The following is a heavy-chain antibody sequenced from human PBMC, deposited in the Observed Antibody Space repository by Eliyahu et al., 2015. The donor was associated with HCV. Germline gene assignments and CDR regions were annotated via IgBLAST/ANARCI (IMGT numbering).Heavy chain of an antibody. D-gene: IGHD1-1*01. CDR2: MNPNSAKS. CDR3: ARADGDSLGYTITWYGYYHYYGMDV. V-gene: IGHV1-8*02. J-gene: IGHJ6*04. Sequence: QVQLVQSGAEVKKPGASVKVSCRASGYTFIDYDIIWVRQATGQGLEWMGWMNPNSAKSGYAQKFQGRVTMTTNTSISTAYMELSSLRSEDTAVYYCARADGDSLGYTITWYGYYHYYGMDVWGKGTMVTVSS. CDR1: GYTFIDYD.